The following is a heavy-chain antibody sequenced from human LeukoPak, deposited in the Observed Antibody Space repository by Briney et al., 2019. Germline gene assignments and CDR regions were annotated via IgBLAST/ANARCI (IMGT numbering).Heavy chain of an antibody. CDR1: GGSISSGGYY. V-gene: IGHV4-31*03. D-gene: IGHD5-24*01. CDR2: IYYSGST. J-gene: IGHJ4*02. CDR3: ARGQVGLQGTYFDY. Sequence: SETLSLTCTVSGGSISSGGYYWSWIRQHPGKGLEWIGYIYYSGSTYYNPSLKSRVTISVDTSKNQFSLKLSSVTAADTAVYYCARGQVGLQGTYFDYWGQGTLVTVSS.